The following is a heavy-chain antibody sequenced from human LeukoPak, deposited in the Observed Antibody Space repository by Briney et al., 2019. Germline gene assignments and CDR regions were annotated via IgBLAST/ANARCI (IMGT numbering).Heavy chain of an antibody. CDR2: ITSSGTYI. Sequence: PGGSLRLSCATPGFTFNNYNMNWVRQAPGRALGWVSSITSSGTYIFYADSVKGRFTISRDNAKNSLYLQMNSLGTEDTAVYYCARDPYSGNYGNYYYYYMDVWGKGTTVTISS. CDR1: GFTFNNYN. J-gene: IGHJ6*03. D-gene: IGHD1-26*01. CDR3: ARDPYSGNYGNYYYYYMDV. V-gene: IGHV3-21*01.